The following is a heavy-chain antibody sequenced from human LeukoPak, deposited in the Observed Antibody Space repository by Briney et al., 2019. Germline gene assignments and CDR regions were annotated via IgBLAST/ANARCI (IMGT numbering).Heavy chain of an antibody. CDR2: IYYSGST. J-gene: IGHJ3*02. CDR1: GSSISSYY. V-gene: IGHV4-59*01. D-gene: IGHD1-1*01. CDR3: ARVREAARYLDAFDI. Sequence: PSETLSLTCTVSGSSISSYYWSWIRQPPGKGLEWIGYIYYSGSTNYNPSLKSRVTISVDTSKNQFSLKLSSVTAADTAVYYCARVREAARYLDAFDIWGQGTMVTVSS.